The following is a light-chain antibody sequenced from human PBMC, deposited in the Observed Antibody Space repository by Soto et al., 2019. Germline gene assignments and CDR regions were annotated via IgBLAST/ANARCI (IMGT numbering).Light chain of an antibody. V-gene: IGKV1-5*03. Sequence: DIQMTQCPSTLSASVGDTVTITCRASQSLSYWLAWYQQKPGQAPKLLIHKASTLESGVPSRFSSSGSGTEFTLTISSLQPDDFATFYCQQYDRFPYTFGQGTKLEIK. CDR1: QSLSYW. CDR3: QQYDRFPYT. CDR2: KAS. J-gene: IGKJ2*01.